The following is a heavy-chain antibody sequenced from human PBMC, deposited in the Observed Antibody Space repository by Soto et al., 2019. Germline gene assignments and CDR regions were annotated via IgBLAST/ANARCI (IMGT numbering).Heavy chain of an antibody. CDR2: INHSGST. V-gene: IGHV4-34*01. CDR3: ARGPRQIDY. D-gene: IGHD6-6*01. CDR1: GGSFSGYY. Sequence: SETLSLTCAVYGGSFSGYYWSWIRQPPGKGLEWIGEINHSGSTNYNPSLKSRVTISVDTSKNQFSLKLSSVTAADTAVYYCARGPRQIDYWGQGTLVTVSS. J-gene: IGHJ4*02.